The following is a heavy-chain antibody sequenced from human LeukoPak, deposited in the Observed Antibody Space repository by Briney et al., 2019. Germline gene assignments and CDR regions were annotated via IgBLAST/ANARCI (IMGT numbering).Heavy chain of an antibody. V-gene: IGHV4-38-2*01. CDR3: AMSGSFDY. Sequence: SETLSLTCAVSGYSISSGYYWGWIRQPPGKGLEWIGSIYHSGSTYYNPSLKSRVTISVDTSKNQFSQKLSSVTAADTAVYYCAMSGSFDYWGQGTLVTVSS. CDR1: GYSISSGYY. J-gene: IGHJ4*02. D-gene: IGHD1-26*01. CDR2: IYHSGST.